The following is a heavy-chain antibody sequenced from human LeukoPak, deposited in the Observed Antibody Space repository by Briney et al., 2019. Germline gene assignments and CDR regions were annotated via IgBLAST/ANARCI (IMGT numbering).Heavy chain of an antibody. CDR2: ISGSGGST. CDR1: GFTFSSYV. CDR3: AKGALYYYDSSGSSLEH. V-gene: IGHV3-23*01. J-gene: IGHJ1*01. Sequence: GGSLRLSCAASGFTFSSYVMSWVRQAPGKGLEWVSAISGSGGSTYYADSVKGRFTISRDNSKNTLYLQMNSLRAEDTAVYYCAKGALYYYDSSGSSLEHWGQGTLVTVSS. D-gene: IGHD3-22*01.